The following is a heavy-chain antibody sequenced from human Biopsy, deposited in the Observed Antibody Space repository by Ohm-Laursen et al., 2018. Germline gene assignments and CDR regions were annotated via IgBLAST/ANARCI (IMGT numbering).Heavy chain of an antibody. CDR2: LWYDGTNK. D-gene: IGHD5-18*01. J-gene: IGHJ6*02. V-gene: IGHV3-33*06. CDR3: AKDRYNYTPIGGFSMDV. CDR1: GFSFSSYG. Sequence: SLRLSCAASGFSFSSYGMHWVRQAPGKGPEWVAVLWYDGTNKYYADSVKGRFTISRDNSKNTLYLQMSSLRAEDTAVYYCAKDRYNYTPIGGFSMDVWGQGTTVTVSS.